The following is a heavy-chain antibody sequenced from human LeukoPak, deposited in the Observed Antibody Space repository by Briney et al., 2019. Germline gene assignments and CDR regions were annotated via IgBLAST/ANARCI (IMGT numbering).Heavy chain of an antibody. CDR3: AREVVVVPFDY. CDR1: GFTFSSYS. J-gene: IGHJ4*02. V-gene: IGHV3-21*01. D-gene: IGHD2-15*01. Sequence: GGSLRLSCAAPGFTFSSYSMNWVRQAPGKGLEWVSSISSSSSYIYYADSVKGRFTISRDNAKNSLYLQMNSLRAEDTAVYYCAREVVVVPFDYWGQGTLVTVSS. CDR2: ISSSSSYI.